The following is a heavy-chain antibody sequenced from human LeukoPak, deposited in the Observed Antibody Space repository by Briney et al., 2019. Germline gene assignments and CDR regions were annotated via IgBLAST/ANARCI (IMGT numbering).Heavy chain of an antibody. J-gene: IGHJ4*02. CDR2: INYSGST. CDR3: ARVGGDIVVVPAPRRPAPYFDY. D-gene: IGHD2-2*01. Sequence: SQTLSLTCAVYGGSISGNYWSWIGQPQGKGLEWIGEINYSGSTNYNPSLKSRVTISVDTSKNQFSLKLSSVTAADTAVYYCARVGGDIVVVPAPRRPAPYFDYWGQGNLVTVSS. CDR1: GGSISGNY. V-gene: IGHV4-34*01.